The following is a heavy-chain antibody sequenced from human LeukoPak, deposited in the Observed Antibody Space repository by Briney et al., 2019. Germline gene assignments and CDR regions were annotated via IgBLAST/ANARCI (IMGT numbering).Heavy chain of an antibody. Sequence: PSETLSLTCTVSGDSITRINYHWGWLRQPPGKGLEWIGTIYYPGSTYYNPSLKSRVTISVDTSKNQFSLKLSSVTAADTAVYYCASLYGSGKYYYYGMDVWGQGTTVTVSS. CDR3: ASLYGSGKYYYYGMDV. V-gene: IGHV4-39*01. D-gene: IGHD3-10*01. CDR1: GDSITRINYH. CDR2: IYYPGST. J-gene: IGHJ6*02.